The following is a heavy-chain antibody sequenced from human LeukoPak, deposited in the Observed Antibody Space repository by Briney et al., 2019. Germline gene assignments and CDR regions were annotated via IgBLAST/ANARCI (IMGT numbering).Heavy chain of an antibody. CDR3: TRDEWEQLLWFDP. J-gene: IGHJ5*02. CDR2: IRSKAYGGTT. D-gene: IGHD1-26*01. Sequence: KAGGSLRLSCTASGFTFGDYAMSWFRQAPGKGLEWVGFIRSKAYGGTTEYAASVKGRFTISRDDSKSIAYLQMNSLKTEDTAVYYCTRDEWEQLLWFDPWGQGTLVTVSS. V-gene: IGHV3-49*05. CDR1: GFTFGDYA.